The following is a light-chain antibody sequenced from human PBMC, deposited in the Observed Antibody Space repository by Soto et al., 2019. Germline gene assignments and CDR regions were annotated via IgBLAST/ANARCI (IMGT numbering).Light chain of an antibody. J-gene: IGKJ1*01. V-gene: IGKV3-20*01. CDR2: GAS. CDR1: QSVSSRY. CDR3: QQHTDWPLT. Sequence: EVGLTQSPITLSISPGEGATLSCRASQSVSSRYLGWYQQRPGQAPRLLIYGASSRATGVPARFSGSGSGTDFTLTISRLEPEDFAVYYCQQHTDWPLTFCQGTKVDNK.